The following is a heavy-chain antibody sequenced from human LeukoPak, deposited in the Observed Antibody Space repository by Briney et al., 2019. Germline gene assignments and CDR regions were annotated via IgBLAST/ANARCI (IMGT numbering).Heavy chain of an antibody. Sequence: SETLSLTCTVSGGPISTNNYYWAWIRQPPGKGLEWIATIYNSGSTYYNPSLESRVTMSADTSKNQFSLKMNSVTAADTAVYHCARARIVRGVIINYYFDYWGQGTLVTVSS. V-gene: IGHV4-39*01. CDR3: ARARIVRGVIINYYFDY. CDR1: GGPISTNNYY. D-gene: IGHD3-10*01. J-gene: IGHJ4*02. CDR2: IYNSGST.